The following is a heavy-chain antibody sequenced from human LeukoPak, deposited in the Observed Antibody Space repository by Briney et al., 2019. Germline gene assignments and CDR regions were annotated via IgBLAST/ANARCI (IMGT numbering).Heavy chain of an antibody. CDR1: GGSISSGGYS. J-gene: IGHJ4*02. CDR2: IYHSGST. Sequence: SQTLSLTCAVSGGSISSGGYSWSWTRQPPGKGLEWVGYIYHSGSTYYNPSLKSRVTISVDTSKNQFSLRLSSVTAADAAVYYCVRDRELNYWGQGTLVTVSS. D-gene: IGHD1-26*01. CDR3: VRDRELNY. V-gene: IGHV4-30-2*01.